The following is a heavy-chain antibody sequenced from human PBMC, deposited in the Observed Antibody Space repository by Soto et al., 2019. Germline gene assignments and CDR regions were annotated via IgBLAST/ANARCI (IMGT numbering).Heavy chain of an antibody. V-gene: IGHV3-33*01. CDR3: ARDSGRTVVTPVWWFDR. Sequence: QVQLVESGGGVVQPGRSLRLSYAASGFTFSSYGMHWVRQAPGKGLEWVAVIWYDGSNKYYADSVKGRFTISRDNSKNTLYLQMNSLRAEDTAVYYCARDSGRTVVTPVWWFDRWGQGTLVTVSS. CDR1: GFTFSSYG. D-gene: IGHD2-21*02. CDR2: IWYDGSNK. J-gene: IGHJ5*02.